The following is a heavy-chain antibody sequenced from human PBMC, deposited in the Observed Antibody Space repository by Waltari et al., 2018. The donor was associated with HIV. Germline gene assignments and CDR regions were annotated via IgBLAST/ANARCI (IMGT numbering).Heavy chain of an antibody. J-gene: IGHJ4*02. Sequence: LQESGPGLVKPSQTLSLSCVVSGVSINAGGYYWSWLRQHPGAGLEWIAHIYNNGNTYYNPSLKSRVTISLDTSEHQFSLKLSSVTAADTAVYYCARGRKGFLGIEDFDYWGQGTLVTVSS. V-gene: IGHV4-31*11. CDR3: ARGRKGFLGIEDFDY. CDR2: IYNNGNT. CDR1: GVSINAGGYY. D-gene: IGHD7-27*01.